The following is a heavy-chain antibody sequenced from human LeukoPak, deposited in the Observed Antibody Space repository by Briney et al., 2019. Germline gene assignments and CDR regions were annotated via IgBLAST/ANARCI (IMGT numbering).Heavy chain of an antibody. CDR3: ARGGKQWRGGNYFDS. CDR1: GYTFTDYA. CDR2: ITTGRGDT. J-gene: IGHJ4*02. D-gene: IGHD6-19*01. V-gene: IGHV1-3*03. Sequence: ASVKVSCKASGYTFTDYALHWVRQAPGQSLEWMGWITTGRGDTQYSQAFQRRITITRDKSASTVSMDLSALRSEDTAVYYCARGGKQWRGGNYFDSWGQGTLVAVSS.